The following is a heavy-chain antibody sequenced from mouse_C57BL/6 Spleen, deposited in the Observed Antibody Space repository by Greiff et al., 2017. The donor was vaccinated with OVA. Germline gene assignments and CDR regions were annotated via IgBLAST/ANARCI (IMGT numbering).Heavy chain of an antibody. J-gene: IGHJ2*01. CDR2: IYPGDGDT. CDR3: ASPYYFDY. Sequence: VQLQQSGPELVKPGASVKISCKASGYAFSSSWMNWVKQRPGKGLEWIGRIYPGDGDTNYNGKFKGKATLTADKSSSTAYMQLISLTSEDSAVYFCASPYYFDYWGQGTTLTVSS. V-gene: IGHV1-82*01. CDR1: GYAFSSSW.